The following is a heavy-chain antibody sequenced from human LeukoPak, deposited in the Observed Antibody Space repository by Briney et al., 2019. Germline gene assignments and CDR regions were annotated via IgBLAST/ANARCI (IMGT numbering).Heavy chain of an antibody. J-gene: IGHJ4*02. CDR1: GFTFSSYG. Sequence: GGTLRLSCAASGFTFSSYGMHGVRQAPDKGLEWMEVISYDGSNEYYAGSVKDRFTISRDKSKNTLYLQMNSLRAEDTAVYYCAKDPNPTGTYSNYWIYWGQGTLVTVSS. CDR3: AKDPNPTGTYSNYWIY. CDR2: ISYDGSNE. D-gene: IGHD4-11*01. V-gene: IGHV3-30*18.